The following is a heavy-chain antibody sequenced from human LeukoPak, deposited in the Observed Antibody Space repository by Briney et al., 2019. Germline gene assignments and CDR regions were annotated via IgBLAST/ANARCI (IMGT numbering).Heavy chain of an antibody. V-gene: IGHV4-59*01. D-gene: IGHD5-18*01. Sequence: PSETLSLTCTVSGGSISSYYWSWIRQPPGKALEWIGYIFYTGSTNYNPSLKGRVTISVDTSKDQFSLKLSSVTAADTAVYYCARLTAYYYMDVWGKGTTVTVSS. CDR1: GGSISSYY. J-gene: IGHJ6*03. CDR2: IFYTGST. CDR3: ARLTAYYYMDV.